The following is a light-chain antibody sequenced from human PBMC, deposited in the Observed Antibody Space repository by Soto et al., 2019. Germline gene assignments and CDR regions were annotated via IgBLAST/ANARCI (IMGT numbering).Light chain of an antibody. Sequence: EIVMTQSPATLSVSPGERATLSCRASQRISNNLAWCQQKAGQAPRLLIYGASTRANGIPARFSGSGSETEFTLTISSLQSEDFAVYYCQQYNNWPPYTFGQGTKLEIK. CDR3: QQYNNWPPYT. J-gene: IGKJ2*01. V-gene: IGKV3-15*01. CDR1: QRISNN. CDR2: GAS.